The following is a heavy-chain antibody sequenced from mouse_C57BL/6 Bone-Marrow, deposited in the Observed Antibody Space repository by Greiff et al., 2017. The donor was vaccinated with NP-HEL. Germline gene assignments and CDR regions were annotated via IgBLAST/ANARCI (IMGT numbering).Heavy chain of an antibody. V-gene: IGHV2-2*01. CDR3: ARRLGRYAMDY. Sequence: QLKESGPGLVQPSQSLSITCTVSGFSLTSYGVHWVRQSPGKGLEWLGVIWSGGSTDYNAAFISRLSISKYNSKSQVFFKMNSLQADDTAIYDWARRLGRYAMDYWGQGTSVTVSS. CDR2: IWSGGST. J-gene: IGHJ4*01. D-gene: IGHD4-1*01. CDR1: GFSLTSYG.